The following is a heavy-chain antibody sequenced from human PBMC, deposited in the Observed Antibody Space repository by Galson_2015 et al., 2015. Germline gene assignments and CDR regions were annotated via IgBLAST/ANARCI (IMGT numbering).Heavy chain of an antibody. J-gene: IGHJ4*02. CDR2: ISGSGDSA. CDR3: AKVVAGSLGGDY. D-gene: IGHD6-19*01. CDR1: AFIFNNYA. Sequence: SLRLSCAASAFIFNNYAMSWVRQAPGKGLEWVSVISGSGDSADYADSVKGRFTISRDNSKNTLFLQMNSLRAEDTAVYYCAKVVAGSLGGDYWGQGTLATVSS. V-gene: IGHV3-23*01.